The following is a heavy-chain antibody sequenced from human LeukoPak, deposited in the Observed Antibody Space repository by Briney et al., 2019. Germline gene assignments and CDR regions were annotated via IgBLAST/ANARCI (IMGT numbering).Heavy chain of an antibody. CDR2: ISISSNYI. CDR3: ARGGRDDYTPGA. Sequence: GGSLRLSCAASGFTFSSYSMNWVRQAPGKGLEWVSSISISSNYIYYADSVLGRFTISRDNAKNSLYLQLNSLRAEDTAVYYCARGGRDDYTPGAWGQGTLVTVSS. CDR1: GFTFSSYS. V-gene: IGHV3-21*01. D-gene: IGHD5-24*01. J-gene: IGHJ5*02.